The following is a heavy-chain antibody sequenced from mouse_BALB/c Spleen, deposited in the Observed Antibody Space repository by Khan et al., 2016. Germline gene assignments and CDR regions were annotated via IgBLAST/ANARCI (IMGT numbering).Heavy chain of an antibody. D-gene: IGHD2-2*01. CDR2: ISTYTGEP. Sequence: QIQLVQSGPELKKPGETVKISCKASGYTLTNSGMNWVKQAPGKGLKWVGWISTYTGEPTYADDFKGQFAFSLETSASTAYLQINNLKNEDMTTYFCARGAMVTTGWYFDVWGAGTTVTVSS. CDR3: ARGAMVTTGWYFDV. CDR1: GYTLTNSG. V-gene: IGHV9-1*02. J-gene: IGHJ1*01.